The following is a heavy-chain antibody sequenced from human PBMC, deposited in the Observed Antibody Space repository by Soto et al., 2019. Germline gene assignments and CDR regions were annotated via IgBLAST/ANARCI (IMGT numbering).Heavy chain of an antibody. V-gene: IGHV4-39*01. CDR1: GGSISSSSYY. CDR3: ARHMFGITGTTAWFDP. CDR2: IYYSGST. D-gene: IGHD1-7*01. Sequence: SETLSLTCTVSGGSISSSSYYWGWIRQPPGKGLEWIGSIYYSGSTYYNPSLKSRVTISVDTSKNHFSLKLSSVTAADTAVYYCARHMFGITGTTAWFDPGGQGTLVTVSS. J-gene: IGHJ5*02.